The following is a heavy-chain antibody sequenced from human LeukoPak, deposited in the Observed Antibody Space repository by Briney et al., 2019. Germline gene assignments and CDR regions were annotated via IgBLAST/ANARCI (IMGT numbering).Heavy chain of an antibody. D-gene: IGHD3-10*01. CDR2: IIPIFGTA. Sequence: SVKVSCKASGGTFSTYAISWVRQAPGQGLEWMGGIIPIFGTANYAQRFQGRVTITADESTSTAYMELSSLRSEDTAVYYCVRVSRTTMVRGIITFDSWGQGTLVTVSS. CDR1: GGTFSTYA. V-gene: IGHV1-69*13. CDR3: VRVSRTTMVRGIITFDS. J-gene: IGHJ4*02.